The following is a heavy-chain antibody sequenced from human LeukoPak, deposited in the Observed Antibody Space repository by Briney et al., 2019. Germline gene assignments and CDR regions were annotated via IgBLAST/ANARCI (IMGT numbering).Heavy chain of an antibody. D-gene: IGHD1-14*01. CDR3: AKETARPAGVFEY. V-gene: IGHV3-23*01. CDR2: ISGSGGKT. Sequence: GGSLRLSCAVSGFTFSTYAMSWVRQPPGKGLEWVSAISGSGGKTYYADSVKGRFTISRDNSKNTLYLQMNSLRAEDTAVYYCAKETARPAGVFEYWGQGTRVTVSS. CDR1: GFTFSTYA. J-gene: IGHJ4*02.